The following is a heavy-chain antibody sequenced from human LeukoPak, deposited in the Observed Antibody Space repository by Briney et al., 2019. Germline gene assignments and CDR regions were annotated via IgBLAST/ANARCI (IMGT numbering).Heavy chain of an antibody. V-gene: IGHV4-39*01. Sequence: SETLSLTCTVSGGSIGTSDYSWGWIRQPPGKGLEWIGSISYSESTSNNPSLKSRVTMSVDMSKNQFSLRLSSVTAADTAVYYCATMIRGIKSRNWFDPWGQGTLVTVSS. CDR1: GGSIGTSDYS. CDR2: ISYSEST. CDR3: ATMIRGIKSRNWFDP. D-gene: IGHD3-10*01. J-gene: IGHJ5*02.